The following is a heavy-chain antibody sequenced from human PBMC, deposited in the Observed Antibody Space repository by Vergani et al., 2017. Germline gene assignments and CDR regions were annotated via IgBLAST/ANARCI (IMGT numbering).Heavy chain of an antibody. V-gene: IGHV4-30-4*08. CDR2: IYNSGTT. J-gene: IGHJ1*01. CDR3: ARDSHSSRRSFDI. CDR1: GGSVSSGDYY. D-gene: IGHD2-2*01. Sequence: QVRLQESGPGLVKPSQTLSLTCAVSGGSVSSGDYYWSWIRQPPGKGLEWIGYIYNSGTTYYNPSLKSRVTISLQRSRNQFSLRLTSLTAADTALYYCARDSHSSRRSFDIWGQGTRVTVSS.